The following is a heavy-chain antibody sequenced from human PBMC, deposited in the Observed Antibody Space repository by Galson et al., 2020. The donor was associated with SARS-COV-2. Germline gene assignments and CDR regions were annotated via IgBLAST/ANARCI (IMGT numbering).Heavy chain of an antibody. J-gene: IGHJ4*02. CDR3: ARGFTSGPIQLWFNY. CDR2: IIPSLNII. Sequence: SVKVSCKASGGALGYEAINWVRQAPGQGLEWMARIIPSLNIINKAQKFQGRIAIAADKSTGTGYVELSSLRSEDTAVYYCARGFTSGPIQLWFNYWGQGTLVTVSS. V-gene: IGHV1-69*04. CDR1: GGALGYEA. D-gene: IGHD5-18*01.